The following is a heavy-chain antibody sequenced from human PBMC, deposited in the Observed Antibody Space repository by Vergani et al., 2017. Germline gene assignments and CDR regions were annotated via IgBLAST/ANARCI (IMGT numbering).Heavy chain of an antibody. J-gene: IGHJ6*03. CDR3: ASDVVVPVANLGHDYDYYMDV. D-gene: IGHD2-2*01. Sequence: QVQLVQSGAEVKKPGSSVKVSCKASGGTFSSYAISWVRQAPGQGLEWMGGIIPIFGTANEAQKFQGRVTITADESTSTAYMELSSLRSEDTAEYYCASDVVVPVANLGHDYDYYMDVWGKGTTVTVSS. CDR1: GGTFSSYA. CDR2: IIPIFGTA. V-gene: IGHV1-69*01.